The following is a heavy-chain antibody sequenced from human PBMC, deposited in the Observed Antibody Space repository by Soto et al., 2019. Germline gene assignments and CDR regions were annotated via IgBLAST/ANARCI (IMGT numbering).Heavy chain of an antibody. D-gene: IGHD6-25*01. V-gene: IGHV4-30-2*01. J-gene: IGHJ4*02. Sequence: QLQLQESGSGLVKPSHTLSLTCTVSGGSISNAAYSCGWLRQPPGKGLEWIGYIYPSGMPFYNPSLRSRVTISIDRSNDQFSLNLKSVTAADTAVYYCARERSGYGLFDSWGQGTLVTVSS. CDR1: GGSISNAAYS. CDR2: IYPSGMP. CDR3: ARERSGYGLFDS.